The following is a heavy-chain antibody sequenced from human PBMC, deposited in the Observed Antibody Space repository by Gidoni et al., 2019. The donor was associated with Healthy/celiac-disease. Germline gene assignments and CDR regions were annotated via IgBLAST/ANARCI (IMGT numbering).Heavy chain of an antibody. Sequence: EVQLVESGGGLIQPGGSLRLSCAASGFTVSSTYMSWVRQAPGKGLEWVSVIYSGGSTYYADSVKGRFTISRDNSKNTLYLQMNSLRAEDTAVYYCARSYSRDAFDIWGQGTMVTVSS. CDR3: ARSYSRDAFDI. V-gene: IGHV3-53*01. CDR1: GFTVSSTY. D-gene: IGHD2-21*01. J-gene: IGHJ3*02. CDR2: IYSGGST.